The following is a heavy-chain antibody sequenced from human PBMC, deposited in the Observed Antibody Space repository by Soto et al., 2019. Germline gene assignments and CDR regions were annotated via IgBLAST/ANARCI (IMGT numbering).Heavy chain of an antibody. J-gene: IGHJ5*02. CDR1: GGSISSGGHY. CDR2: IYYSGST. D-gene: IGHD6-19*01. V-gene: IGHV4-31*03. CDR3: ARVDSSGWYNAVDP. Sequence: QVQLQESGPGLVKPSQTLSLTCTVSGGSISSGGHYWSWIRQHPGKGLEWIGYIYYSGSTYYNPSLKSRVTISVDTSKNQFSLKLSSVTAADTAVYYCARVDSSGWYNAVDPWGQGTLVTVSS.